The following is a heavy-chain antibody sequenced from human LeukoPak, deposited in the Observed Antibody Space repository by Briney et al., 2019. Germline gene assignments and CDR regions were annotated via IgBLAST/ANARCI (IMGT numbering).Heavy chain of an antibody. Sequence: GGSLRLSCAASQVIFSSYSMNWVRQAPGKGLEWVSSISGSSSYKYYADSVKGRFTISRDNAKSSLYLQMNSLRAEDTAVYYCARDRSGGAFDHWGQGTLVTVSS. J-gene: IGHJ5*02. CDR3: ARDRSGGAFDH. CDR2: ISGSSSYK. V-gene: IGHV3-21*01. D-gene: IGHD1-26*01. CDR1: QVIFSSYS.